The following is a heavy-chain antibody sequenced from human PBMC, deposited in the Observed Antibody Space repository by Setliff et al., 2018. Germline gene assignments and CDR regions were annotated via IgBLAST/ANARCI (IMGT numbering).Heavy chain of an antibody. CDR2: INHTGST. D-gene: IGHD3-22*01. Sequence: SETLSLTCAVYGGSFSVYYWSWIRQPPGKGLEWIGEINHTGSTNYSPSLKSRVTISVDTSKNQFSLKLTSVTAADTAVYYCARRDSTGYYGYSFEFWGQGTLVTVSS. CDR3: ARRDSTGYYGYSFEF. V-gene: IGHV4-34*01. J-gene: IGHJ4*02. CDR1: GGSFSVYY.